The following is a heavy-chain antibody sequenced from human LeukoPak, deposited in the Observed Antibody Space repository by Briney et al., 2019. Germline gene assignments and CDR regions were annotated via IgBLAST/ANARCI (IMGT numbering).Heavy chain of an antibody. CDR3: ARHTTVTTSYGMDV. D-gene: IGHD4-11*01. V-gene: IGHV3-23*01. CDR1: GLTFRTTW. Sequence: GGSLRLSCATSGLTFRTTWMHWVRQAPGKGLEWVSAISGSGGSTYYADSVKGRFTISRDNSKNTLYLQMNSLRAEDTAVYYCARHTTVTTSYGMDVWGQGTTVTVSS. CDR2: ISGSGGST. J-gene: IGHJ6*02.